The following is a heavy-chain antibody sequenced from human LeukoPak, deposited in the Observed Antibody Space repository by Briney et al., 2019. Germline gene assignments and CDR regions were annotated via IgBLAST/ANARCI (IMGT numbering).Heavy chain of an antibody. J-gene: IGHJ4*02. CDR3: ARDSDKTAMVFKSFDH. CDR2: IHHGGST. CDR1: SYYITSGHY. Sequence: PSETLSLTCTVSSYYITSGHYWGWIRQPPGKGLEWIANIHHGGSTYYNPSLKSRVTISVDTSKNQFSLKLNSVTAADTAVYYCARDSDKTAMVFKSFDHWGQGTLVTVFS. D-gene: IGHD5-18*01. V-gene: IGHV4-38-2*02.